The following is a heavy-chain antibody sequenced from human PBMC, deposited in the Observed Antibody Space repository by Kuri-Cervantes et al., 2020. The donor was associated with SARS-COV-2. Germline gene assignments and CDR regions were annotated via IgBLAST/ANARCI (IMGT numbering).Heavy chain of an antibody. J-gene: IGHJ4*02. CDR1: GGSISSGGYY. V-gene: IGHV4-61*08. CDR2: IYYSGST. Sequence: SETLSLTCTVSGGSISSGGYYWSWIRQHPGKGLEWIGYIYYSGSTNYNPSLKSRVTISVDTSKNQFSLKLSSVTAADTAVYYCARVYYDSSGYYEVRYFDYWGQGTLVTVSS. CDR3: ARVYYDSSGYYEVRYFDY. D-gene: IGHD3-22*01.